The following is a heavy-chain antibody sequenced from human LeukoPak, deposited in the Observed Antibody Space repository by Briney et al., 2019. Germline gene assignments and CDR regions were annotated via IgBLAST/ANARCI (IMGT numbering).Heavy chain of an antibody. J-gene: IGHJ1*01. CDR3: ARDRSFQY. CDR1: GFTFSRYW. Sequence: HPGGSLRLSCAASGFTFSRYWMSWVRQAPGKGLEWVADIKQDGSEIYYVDSVKGRFIISRDNAKNSLHLQMNSLRVEDTAVYYCARDRSFQYWGQGTVVTVSS. V-gene: IGHV3-7*01. CDR2: IKQDGSEI.